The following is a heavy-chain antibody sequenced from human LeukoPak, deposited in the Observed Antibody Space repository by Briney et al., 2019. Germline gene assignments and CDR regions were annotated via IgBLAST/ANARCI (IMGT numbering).Heavy chain of an antibody. D-gene: IGHD6-13*01. CDR1: GFTFGSYA. CDR3: VRLTAAGRRTDFDY. CDR2: ISYDGSNR. J-gene: IGHJ4*02. Sequence: PGGSLRLSCAASGFTFGSYAMHWVRRAPGKGLEWVAAISYDGSNRYYADSVKGRFTISRDNSKNTLYLQMNSLRTEDTAVYYCVRLTAAGRRTDFDYWGQGTLVTVSS. V-gene: IGHV3-30*04.